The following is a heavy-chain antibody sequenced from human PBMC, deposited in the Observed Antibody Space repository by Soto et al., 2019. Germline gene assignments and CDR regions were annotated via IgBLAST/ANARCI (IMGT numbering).Heavy chain of an antibody. Sequence: PGGSLRLSCAASGFTFSSYSMNWVRQAPGKGLEWVSSISSSSSYIYYADSVKGRFTISRDNAKNSLYLQMNSLRAEDTAVYYCARDLGYSSSWYQFDYWGQGTLVTVSS. D-gene: IGHD6-13*01. CDR3: ARDLGYSSSWYQFDY. CDR2: ISSSSSYI. CDR1: GFTFSSYS. J-gene: IGHJ4*02. V-gene: IGHV3-21*01.